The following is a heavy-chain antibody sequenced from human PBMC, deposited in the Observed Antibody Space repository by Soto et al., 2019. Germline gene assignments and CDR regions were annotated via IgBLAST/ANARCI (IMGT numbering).Heavy chain of an antibody. D-gene: IGHD2-2*02. J-gene: IGHJ6*02. Sequence: PGESLKISCKGSGYSFTSYWIGWVRQMPGKGLEWMGIIYPGDSDTRYSPSFQGQVTISADKSISTAYLQWSSLKASDTAMYYCARQYPPADDYYYGMGVWGQGTTVTVSS. CDR1: GYSFTSYW. CDR2: IYPGDSDT. CDR3: ARQYPPADDYYYGMGV. V-gene: IGHV5-51*01.